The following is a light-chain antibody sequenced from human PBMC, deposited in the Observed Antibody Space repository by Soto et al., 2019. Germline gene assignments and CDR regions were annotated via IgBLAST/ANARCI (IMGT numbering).Light chain of an antibody. CDR1: SSDVGGYNY. V-gene: IGLV2-14*01. CDR3: SSYGSTNTLL. J-gene: IGLJ2*01. CDR2: EVS. Sequence: QSALTQPASVSGSPGQSITVSCTGTSSDVGGYNYVSWYQQHPGKAPKLLIYEVSNRPSDVSSRFSGSKSGNTASLAISGLQAEDEADYYCSSYGSTNTLLFGGGTQLTVL.